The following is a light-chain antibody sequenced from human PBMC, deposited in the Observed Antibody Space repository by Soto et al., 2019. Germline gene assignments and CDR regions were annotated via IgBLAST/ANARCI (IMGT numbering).Light chain of an antibody. V-gene: IGLV2-14*01. Sequence: QSALTQPATVSGSPGQPITISCTGTSSDVGGYDYVSWYQQHPGKVPKLIIYEVNIRASGVSNRFSASKSANTASLTISGLQPEDEADYYCSSFTSSGTLFGGGTKLTVL. J-gene: IGLJ3*02. CDR2: EVN. CDR1: SSDVGGYDY. CDR3: SSFTSSGTL.